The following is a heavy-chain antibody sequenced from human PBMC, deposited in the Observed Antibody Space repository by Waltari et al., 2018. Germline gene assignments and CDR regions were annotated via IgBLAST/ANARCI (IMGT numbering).Heavy chain of an antibody. CDR1: GGSFSGYY. CDR3: ARVDYGEDEIDY. Sequence: QVQLQQWGAGLLKPSETLSLTCAVYGGSFSGYYWSWIRQPPGKGLEGSGEINHSGSTNDTPSIKRRVTISVDTSKNQFSLKLSSVTAADTAVYYCARVDYGEDEIDYWGQGTLVTVSS. CDR2: INHSGST. D-gene: IGHD4-17*01. V-gene: IGHV4-34*01. J-gene: IGHJ4*02.